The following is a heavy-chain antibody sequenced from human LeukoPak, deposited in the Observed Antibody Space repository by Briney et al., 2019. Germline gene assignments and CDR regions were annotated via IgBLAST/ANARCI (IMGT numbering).Heavy chain of an antibody. CDR1: GFTFSSYW. J-gene: IGHJ5*02. CDR2: IKQDGSEK. D-gene: IGHD6-13*01. CDR3: AREPGIAAAVDWFDP. Sequence: PGGSLRLSCAASGFTFSSYWMSWVRQAPGKGLEWVANIKQDGSEKYYVDSVKGRFTISRDNAKNSLYLQMNSLRAEDTAVYYCAREPGIAAAVDWFDPWGQGTLVTVSS. V-gene: IGHV3-7*01.